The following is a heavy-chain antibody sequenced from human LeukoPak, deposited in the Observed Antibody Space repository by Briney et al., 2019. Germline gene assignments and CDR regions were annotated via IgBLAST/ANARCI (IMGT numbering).Heavy chain of an antibody. J-gene: IGHJ3*02. CDR3: ARYSSGKEDDAFDI. CDR1: GFTFSSYW. V-gene: IGHV3-7*01. CDR2: IKQDGSEK. Sequence: PGGSLRLSCAASGFTFSSYWMSWVRQAPGKGLEWVANIKQDGSEKYYVDSVKGRFTISRDNAKNSLYLQMNSLRAEDTAVYYCARYSSGKEDDAFDIWGQGTMVTVSS. D-gene: IGHD6-19*01.